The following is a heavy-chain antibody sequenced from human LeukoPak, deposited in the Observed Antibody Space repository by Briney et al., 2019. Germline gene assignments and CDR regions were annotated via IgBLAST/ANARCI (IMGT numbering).Heavy chain of an antibody. J-gene: IGHJ4*02. CDR1: GGSISSYY. D-gene: IGHD5-24*01. V-gene: IGHV4-59*08. CDR2: IYYSGST. Sequence: PSETLSLTCTVSGGSISSYYWSWIRQPPGKGLEWLGYIYYSGSTNYNPSLKSRVTTSGDMSNNQFSLQLSSVTAADTAVYYCARRGDGYNQGVWYFDYWGQGTLVTVSS. CDR3: ARRGDGYNQGVWYFDY.